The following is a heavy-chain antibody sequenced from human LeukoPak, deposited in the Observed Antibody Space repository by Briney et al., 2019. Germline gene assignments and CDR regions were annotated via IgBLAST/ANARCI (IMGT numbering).Heavy chain of an antibody. J-gene: IGHJ4*02. CDR2: INPNSSYT. CDR1: GYTFTGYY. D-gene: IGHD3-10*01. CDR3: AREDGDDIFDY. V-gene: IGHV1-2*02. Sequence: ASVKVSCKASGYTFTGYYMHWLRQAPGQGPEWMGWINPNSSYTYFAQKFQDRVSMTRDTSINTAYMELSRLTSDDSAVYFCAREDGDDIFDYWGPGTLVTVSS.